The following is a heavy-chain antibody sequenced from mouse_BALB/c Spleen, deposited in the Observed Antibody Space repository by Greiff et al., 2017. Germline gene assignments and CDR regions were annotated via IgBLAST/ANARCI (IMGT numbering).Heavy chain of an antibody. CDR2: ISNGGGST. D-gene: IGHD2-14*01. CDR3: ASLYRYDGYYAMDY. J-gene: IGHJ4*01. V-gene: IGHV5-12-2*01. CDR1: GFTFSSYT. Sequence: DVMLVESGGGLVQPGGSLKLSCAASGFTFSSYTMSWVRQTPEKRLEWVAYISNGGGSTYYPDTVKGRFTISRDNAKNTLYLQMSSLKSEDTAMYYCASLYRYDGYYAMDYWGQGTSVTVSS.